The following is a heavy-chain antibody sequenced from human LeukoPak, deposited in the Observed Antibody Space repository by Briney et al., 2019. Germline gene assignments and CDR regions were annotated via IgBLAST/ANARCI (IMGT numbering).Heavy chain of an antibody. J-gene: IGHJ4*02. CDR3: AKDREYSSTWYYLGY. CDR2: ISGSGGST. V-gene: IGHV3-23*01. CDR1: GFTFSDYY. D-gene: IGHD6-13*01. Sequence: GGSLRLSCAASGFTFSDYYTSWIRQAPGKGLEWVSVISGSGGSTYYADSVKGRFTISRDNSKNTLFLQMNSLRAEDTAVYHCAKDREYSSTWYYLGYWGQGTLVTVSS.